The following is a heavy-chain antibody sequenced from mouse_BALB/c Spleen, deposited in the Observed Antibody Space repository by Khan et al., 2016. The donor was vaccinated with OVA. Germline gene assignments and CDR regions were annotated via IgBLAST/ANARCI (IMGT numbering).Heavy chain of an antibody. Sequence: EVQLVESGGDLVKPGGSLKLSCAASGFTFSSYGMSWVRQTPDKRLEWVATISSGGSYTYYPDSVKGRFTISRDNAKNTLYLQMSSLKSEDTAMYYCARLYAMDYWGQGTSVTDSS. CDR1: GFTFSSYG. J-gene: IGHJ4*01. CDR2: ISSGGSYT. CDR3: ARLYAMDY. V-gene: IGHV5-6*01.